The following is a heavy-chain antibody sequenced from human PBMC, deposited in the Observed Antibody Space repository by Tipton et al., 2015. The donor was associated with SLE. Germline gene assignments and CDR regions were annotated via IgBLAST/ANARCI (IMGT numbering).Heavy chain of an antibody. J-gene: IGHJ4*02. V-gene: IGHV3-74*01. CDR3: APSGQYGSRSYLKYLEY. CDR2: VNSDGSAT. D-gene: IGHD3-10*01. Sequence: SLRLSCAASGFTFGRYWMHWVRQTPGKGLVWVSRVNSDGSATTYADSVKGRVTIYRGNAKNTLFLQMNNLRAEDTAVYYCAPSGQYGSRSYLKYLEYWGQGTLVTVSS. CDR1: GFTFGRYW.